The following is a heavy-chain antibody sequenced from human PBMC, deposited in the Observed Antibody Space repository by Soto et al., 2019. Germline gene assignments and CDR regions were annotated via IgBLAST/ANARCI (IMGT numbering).Heavy chain of an antibody. CDR2: IYYSGIT. Sequence: SEALSLTCTVSGGSIISYYWSWILQPPGKGLEWIGYIYYSGITNYNPSLKTRVTISVDTSKNQFSPKLSSVTAADTAVYYCARYKSNYYYGMDVWGQGTTVTVSS. D-gene: IGHD1-20*01. J-gene: IGHJ6*02. V-gene: IGHV4-59*12. CDR1: GGSIISYY. CDR3: ARYKSNYYYGMDV.